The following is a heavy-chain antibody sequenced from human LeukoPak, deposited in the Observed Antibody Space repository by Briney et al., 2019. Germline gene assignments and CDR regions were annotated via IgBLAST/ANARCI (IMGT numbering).Heavy chain of an antibody. D-gene: IGHD5-18*01. J-gene: IGHJ4*02. CDR1: GFTFSSYW. CDR2: INSDGSST. CDR3: ARGGRYSYASFDY. Sequence: GGSLRLSCAASGFTFSSYWMHWVRQAPGNGLVWVSRINSDGSSTSYADSVKGRFTISRDNAKNTLYLQMNSLRAEDTAVYYCARGGRYSYASFDYWGQGTLVTVSS. V-gene: IGHV3-74*01.